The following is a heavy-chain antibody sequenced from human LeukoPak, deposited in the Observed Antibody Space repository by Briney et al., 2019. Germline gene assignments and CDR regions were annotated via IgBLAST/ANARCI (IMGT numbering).Heavy chain of an antibody. D-gene: IGHD3-9*01. CDR2: ISWNSGSI. Sequence: PGGSLRLSCAASGFTFDDYAMHWVRQAPGKGLEWVPGISWNSGSIGYADSVKGRFTISRDNAKNSLYLQMNSLRAEDTALYYCAKDGNYDILTGYSFDYWGQGTLVTVSS. CDR1: GFTFDDYA. V-gene: IGHV3-9*01. J-gene: IGHJ4*02. CDR3: AKDGNYDILTGYSFDY.